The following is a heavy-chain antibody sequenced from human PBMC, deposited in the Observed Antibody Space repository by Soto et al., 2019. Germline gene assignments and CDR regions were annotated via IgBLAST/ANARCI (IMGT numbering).Heavy chain of an antibody. CDR1: GFTFSSYS. CDR3: ARVGQQLSSYYYYYYMDV. Sequence: EVQLVESGGGLVQPGGSLRLSCAASGFTFSSYSMNWVRQAPGKGLEWVSYISSSSSTIYYADSVKGRFTISRDNAKNSLYLQMNSLRAEDTAVYYCARVGQQLSSYYYYYYMDVWGKGTTVTVSS. D-gene: IGHD6-13*01. V-gene: IGHV3-48*01. CDR2: ISSSSSTI. J-gene: IGHJ6*03.